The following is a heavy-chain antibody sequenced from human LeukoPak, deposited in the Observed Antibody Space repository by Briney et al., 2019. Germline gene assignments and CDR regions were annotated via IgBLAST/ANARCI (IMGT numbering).Heavy chain of an antibody. J-gene: IGHJ6*02. Sequence: KAGGSLRLSCAASGFTFSSYSMNWVRQAPGKGLEWVSSISSSSSYIYHADSVKGRFTISRDNSKNTLYLQMNSLRAEDTAVYYCARPRLGGSYPGYYYGMNVWGQGTTVTVSS. D-gene: IGHD1-26*01. CDR1: GFTFSSYS. V-gene: IGHV3-21*01. CDR2: ISSSSSYI. CDR3: ARPRLGGSYPGYYYGMNV.